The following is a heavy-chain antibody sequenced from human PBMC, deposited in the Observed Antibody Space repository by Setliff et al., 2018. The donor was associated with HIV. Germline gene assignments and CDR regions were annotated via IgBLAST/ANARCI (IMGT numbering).Heavy chain of an antibody. J-gene: IGHJ6*03. D-gene: IGHD2-21*02. V-gene: IGHV3-30*01. CDR2: LSDDGSRE. CDR3: AKVGGDGRFHYYHMDV. Sequence: GESLKISCAASGFTFSYYAMHWVRQAPGKGLEWVAVLSDDGSRESYADSMEGRFTISRDNSKNTLYLRMNRLRPEDTAVYYCAKVGGDGRFHYYHMDVWGKGTTVTVSS. CDR1: GFTFSYYA.